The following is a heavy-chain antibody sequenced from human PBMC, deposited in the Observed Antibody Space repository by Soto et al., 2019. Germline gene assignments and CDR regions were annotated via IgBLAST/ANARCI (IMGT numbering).Heavy chain of an antibody. V-gene: IGHV3-21*01. CDR3: ARDTPVAAAIFSALDYYYYMDV. J-gene: IGHJ6*03. CDR1: GFTFSSYS. Sequence: GGSLRLSCAASGFTFSSYSMNWVRQAPGKGLEWVSSISSSSSYIYYADSVKGRFTISRDNAKNSLYLQMNSLRAEDTAVYYCARDTPVAAAIFSALDYYYYMDVWGKGTTVTVSS. CDR2: ISSSSSYI. D-gene: IGHD2-15*01.